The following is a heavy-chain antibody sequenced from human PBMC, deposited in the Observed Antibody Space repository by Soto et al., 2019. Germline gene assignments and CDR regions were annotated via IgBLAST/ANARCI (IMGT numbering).Heavy chain of an antibody. CDR1: GFTFNSYA. V-gene: IGHV3-23*01. J-gene: IGHJ4*02. CDR2: VSGSGGRT. D-gene: IGHD4-17*01. Sequence: GGSLRLSCAASGFTFNSYAMSWVRQAPGKGLEWVSAVSGSGGRTYYADSVKGRFTISRDNSKNTLDLQMNSLRAEDTAVYYCAKHYYGDYVAYWGQGALVTVSS. CDR3: AKHYYGDYVAY.